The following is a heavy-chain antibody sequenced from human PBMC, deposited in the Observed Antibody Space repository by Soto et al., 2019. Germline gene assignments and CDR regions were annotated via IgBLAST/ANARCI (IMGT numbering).Heavy chain of an antibody. V-gene: IGHV3-23*01. D-gene: IGHD3-22*01. CDR3: ASLDYYDSSGYYSGSDY. Sequence: PGGSLRLSCAASGFTFSNYAMSWLRQAPGKGLEWVSISGSGGNTYYADSVKGRFTISRDNSKNTLYLQMNSLRAEDTAVYYCASLDYYDSSGYYSGSDYWGQGTLVTVSS. CDR1: GFTFSNYA. J-gene: IGHJ4*02. CDR2: ISGSGGNT.